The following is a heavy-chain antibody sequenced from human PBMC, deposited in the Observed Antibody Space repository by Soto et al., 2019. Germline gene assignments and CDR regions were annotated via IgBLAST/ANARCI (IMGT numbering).Heavy chain of an antibody. D-gene: IGHD3-22*01. CDR2: IHYSGST. CDR3: ARDPLGSGYYPNWFDP. V-gene: IGHV4-59*01. J-gene: IGHJ5*02. Sequence: SETLSLTCTVPGGSISSYYWSWIRQPPGKGLEWIGYIHYSGSTNYNPSLKSRVTISVDTSKNQFSLKLSSVTAADTAVYYCARDPLGSGYYPNWFDPWGQGTLVTVSS. CDR1: GGSISSYY.